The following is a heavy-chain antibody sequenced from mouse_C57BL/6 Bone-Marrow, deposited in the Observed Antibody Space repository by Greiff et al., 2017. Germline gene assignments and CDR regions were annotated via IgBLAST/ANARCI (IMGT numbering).Heavy chain of an antibody. J-gene: IGHJ4*01. CDR1: GFTFSSYG. CDR2: ISSGGSYT. V-gene: IGHV5-6*01. CDR3: ARHENSAGYYYAMDY. D-gene: IGHD3-2*02. Sequence: EVQLQESGGDLVKPGGSLKLSCAASGFTFSSYGMSWVRQTPDKRLEWVATISSGGSYTYYPDSVKGRFTISRDNAKNTLYLQMSSLKSEDTAMYYCARHENSAGYYYAMDYWGQGTSVTVSS.